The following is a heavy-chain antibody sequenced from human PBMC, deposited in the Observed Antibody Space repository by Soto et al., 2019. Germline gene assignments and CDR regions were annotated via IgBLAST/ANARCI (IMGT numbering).Heavy chain of an antibody. J-gene: IGHJ2*01. D-gene: IGHD3-16*01. V-gene: IGHV1-69*01. Sequence: QMQLVQSGAEVKKPGASVKVSCKASGGTFSSYSINWVRQAPGQGLEWMGGIIPIFGTANYAQKVQGRVTLTADDSTSTAHMELRSLRNEDTAVYYCARPFQSWPGGWYFDLWGRGTLVTVSS. CDR2: IIPIFGTA. CDR1: GGTFSSYS. CDR3: ARPFQSWPGGWYFDL.